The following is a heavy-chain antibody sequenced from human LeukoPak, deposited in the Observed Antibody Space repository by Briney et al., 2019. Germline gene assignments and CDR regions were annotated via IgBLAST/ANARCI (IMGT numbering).Heavy chain of an antibody. V-gene: IGHV3-7*01. D-gene: IGHD2/OR15-2a*01. Sequence: ASGXTFSSXXMSRVRQARGXXREWVANIKQDGSEKLYVESVKGRFTISRDNAKNSLYLRMNSLRVEDTAVYYCAREVPQFSVHYYMDVWGKGTTVTVSS. CDR2: IKQDGSEK. CDR1: GXTFSSXX. J-gene: IGHJ6*03. CDR3: AREVPQFSVHYYMDV.